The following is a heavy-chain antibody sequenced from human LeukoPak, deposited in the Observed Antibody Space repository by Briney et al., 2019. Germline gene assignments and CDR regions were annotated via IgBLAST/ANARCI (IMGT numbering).Heavy chain of an antibody. J-gene: IGHJ6*03. CDR1: GYTFTSYG. CDR3: ARGTEPVAGSRKHYYYYYYMDV. CDR2: ISAYNGNT. Sequence: ASVKVSCKASGYTFTSYGISWVRQAPGQGLEWMGWISAYNGNTNYAQKLQGRVTMTTDTSTSTAYMELRSLRSDGTAVYYCARGTEPVAGSRKHYYYYYYMDVWGKGTTVTVSS. D-gene: IGHD6-19*01. V-gene: IGHV1-18*01.